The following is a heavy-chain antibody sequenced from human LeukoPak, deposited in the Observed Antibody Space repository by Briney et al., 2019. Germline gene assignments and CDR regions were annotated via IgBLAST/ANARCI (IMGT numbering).Heavy chain of an antibody. V-gene: IGHV1-18*01. J-gene: IGHJ6*02. Sequence: ASVKVSCKASGYTFSGYGISWVRQAPGQGLEWMGWISAYNGHTNYAQNFQGRVSLTTDTSTSTAYMVLRSLTSDDTAVYYCARPARKVYGSGSYTDYYYYGMDVWGQGTTVTVSS. CDR1: GYTFSGYG. CDR3: ARPARKVYGSGSYTDYYYYGMDV. CDR2: ISAYNGHT. D-gene: IGHD3-10*01.